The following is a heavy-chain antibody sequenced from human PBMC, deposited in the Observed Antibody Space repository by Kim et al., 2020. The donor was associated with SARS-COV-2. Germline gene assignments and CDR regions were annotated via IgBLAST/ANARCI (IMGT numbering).Heavy chain of an antibody. CDR1: GFTFSSYW. V-gene: IGHV3-7*03. CDR3: ASFYDILTGYMGV. J-gene: IGHJ4*02. CDR2: IKQDGSEK. Sequence: GGSLRLSCAASGFTFSSYWMSWVRQAPGKGLEWVANIKQDGSEKYYMDSVKGRFTISRDNAKNSLYLQMNSLRAEDTAVYYCASFYDILTGYMGVWGQGTLVTVAS. D-gene: IGHD3-9*01.